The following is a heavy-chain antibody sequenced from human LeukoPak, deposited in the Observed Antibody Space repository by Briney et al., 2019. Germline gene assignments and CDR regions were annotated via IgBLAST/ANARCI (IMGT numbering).Heavy chain of an antibody. V-gene: IGHV3-30*03. J-gene: IGHJ4*02. CDR3: ARQSSGWYGNYFDS. D-gene: IGHD6-19*01. Sequence: GGSLRLSCAASGFTFSSYGMHWVRQAPGKGLEWVAVISYDGSNKYYADSVKGRFTISRDNSKNTLYLQMNSLRAEDTAVYYCARQSSGWYGNYFDSWGQGTLVTVSS. CDR1: GFTFSSYG. CDR2: ISYDGSNK.